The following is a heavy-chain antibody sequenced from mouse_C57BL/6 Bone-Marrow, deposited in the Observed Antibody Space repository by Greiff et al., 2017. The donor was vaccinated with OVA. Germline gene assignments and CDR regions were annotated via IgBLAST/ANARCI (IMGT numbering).Heavy chain of an antibody. CDR3: THTHAMDY. Sequence: VQLQQSGAELVRPGASVKLSCTASGFHIKDDYMHWVKQRPEQGLEWIGWIDPENGDTEYASKFQGKATITADTSSNTAYLQLSSLTSEDTAVYYCTHTHAMDYWGQGTSVTVSS. CDR1: GFHIKDDY. J-gene: IGHJ4*01. CDR2: IDPENGDT. D-gene: IGHD5-1-1*01. V-gene: IGHV14-4*01.